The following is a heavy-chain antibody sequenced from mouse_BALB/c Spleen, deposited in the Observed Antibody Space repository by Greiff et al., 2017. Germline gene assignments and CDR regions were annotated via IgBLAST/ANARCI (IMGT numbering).Heavy chain of an antibody. CDR1: GYTFTSYW. Sequence: VKLQESGAELAKPGASVKMSCKASGYTFTSYWMHWVKQRPGQGLEWIGYINPSTGYTEYNQKFKDKATLTADKSSSTAYMQLSSLTSEDSAVYYCARVRRREYFDYWGQGTILTVSS. J-gene: IGHJ2*01. CDR3: ARVRRREYFDY. CDR2: INPSTGYT. V-gene: IGHV1-7*01.